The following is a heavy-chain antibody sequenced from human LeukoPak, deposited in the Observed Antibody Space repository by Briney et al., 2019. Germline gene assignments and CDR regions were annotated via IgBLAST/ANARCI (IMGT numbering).Heavy chain of an antibody. D-gene: IGHD4-11*01. Sequence: GGSLRLSCTASGFSLNAHPMSWVRQGPGKSLEWVSVISGSGQATYYADSVKGRFTVSKVNSKNTVYLQMSSLRADDTAVYYCAKEKDYRVFDHWGQGTLVTVSS. V-gene: IGHV3-23*01. J-gene: IGHJ4*02. CDR1: GFSLNAHP. CDR2: ISGSGQAT. CDR3: AKEKDYRVFDH.